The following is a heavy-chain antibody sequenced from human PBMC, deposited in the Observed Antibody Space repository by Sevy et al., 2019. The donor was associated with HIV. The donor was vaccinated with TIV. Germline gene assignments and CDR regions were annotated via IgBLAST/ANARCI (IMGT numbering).Heavy chain of an antibody. D-gene: IGHD3-9*01. V-gene: IGHV1-2*02. CDR1: GYTFTGYY. Sequence: ASVKVSCKASGYTFTGYYMHWVRQAPGQGLEWMGWINPNSGGTNYAQKFQGRVTMTRDTSISTAYMELVRLRSDDTAVYYCARPSQYYDILTGYYNGGNWFDPWGQGTLVTVSS. CDR3: ARPSQYYDILTGYYNGGNWFDP. CDR2: INPNSGGT. J-gene: IGHJ5*02.